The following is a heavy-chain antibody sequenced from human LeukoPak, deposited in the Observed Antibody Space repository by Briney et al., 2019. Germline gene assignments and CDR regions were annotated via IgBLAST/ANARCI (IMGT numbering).Heavy chain of an antibody. D-gene: IGHD3-16*01. Sequence: GGSLRLSYAASGFTFSSYAMSWVRQAPGEGLEWVSSISGSGGTTHYADSVKGRFTISRDNPKNTLYLQMNSLRAGDTALYYCAKSHYNLGNWSPFDPWGQGTLVTVSS. J-gene: IGHJ5*02. CDR1: GFTFSSYA. CDR2: ISGSGGTT. V-gene: IGHV3-23*01. CDR3: AKSHYNLGNWSPFDP.